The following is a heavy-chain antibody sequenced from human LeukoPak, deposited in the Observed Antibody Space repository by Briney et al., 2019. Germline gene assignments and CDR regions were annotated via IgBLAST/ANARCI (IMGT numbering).Heavy chain of an antibody. CDR1: GFTFSSYA. J-gene: IGHJ4*02. CDR2: ISGSGGST. V-gene: IGHV3-23*01. D-gene: IGHD6-13*01. CDR3: AKGSHSSSWFFDY. Sequence: PGGSLRLSCAASGFTFSSYAMSWVRQVPGKGLEWVSAISGSGGSTYYADSVKGRFTISRDNSKNTLYLQMNSLRAEDTAVYYCAKGSHSSSWFFDYWGQGTLVTVSS.